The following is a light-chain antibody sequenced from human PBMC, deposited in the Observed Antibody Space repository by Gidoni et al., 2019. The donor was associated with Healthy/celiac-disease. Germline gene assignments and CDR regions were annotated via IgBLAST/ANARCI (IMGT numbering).Light chain of an antibody. J-gene: IGKJ1*01. CDR3: QQYGSSPET. Sequence: DIVFTQSPGTLSLSPGERATLPCRASQSVSSSYLAWYRQKPGQAPRSLIYGASSRATGIPDRVSGSGSGTDFTLTISRLEPEDFAVYYCQQYGSSPETFGQXTKVEIK. CDR2: GAS. CDR1: QSVSSSY. V-gene: IGKV3-20*01.